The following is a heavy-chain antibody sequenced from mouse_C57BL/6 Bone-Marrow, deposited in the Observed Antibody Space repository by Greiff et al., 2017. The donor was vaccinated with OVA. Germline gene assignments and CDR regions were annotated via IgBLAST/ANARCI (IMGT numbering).Heavy chain of an antibody. V-gene: IGHV1-19*01. J-gene: IGHJ2*01. D-gene: IGHD1-1*01. CDR1: GYTFTDYY. CDR3: AREVITTVVARGY. Sequence: EVMLVESGPVLVKPGASVKMSCKASGYTFTDYYMNWVKQSHGKSLEWIGVINPYNGGTSYNQKFKGKATLTVDKSSSTAYMELNSLTSEDSAVYYGAREVITTVVARGYWGQGTTLTVSS. CDR2: INPYNGGT.